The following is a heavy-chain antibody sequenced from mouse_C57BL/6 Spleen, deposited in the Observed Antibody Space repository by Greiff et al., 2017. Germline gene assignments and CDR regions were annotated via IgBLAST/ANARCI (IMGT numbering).Heavy chain of an antibody. J-gene: IGHJ1*03. Sequence: EVQLVESGPGLVKPSQSLSLTCSVTGYSITSGYYWNWIRQFPGNKLEWMGYISYDGSNNYNPSLKNRISITRDTSKNQFFLKLNSVTTEDTATYYCARDRWYFDVWGTGTTVTVAS. CDR3: ARDRWYFDV. V-gene: IGHV3-6*01. CDR2: ISYDGSN. CDR1: GYSITSGYY.